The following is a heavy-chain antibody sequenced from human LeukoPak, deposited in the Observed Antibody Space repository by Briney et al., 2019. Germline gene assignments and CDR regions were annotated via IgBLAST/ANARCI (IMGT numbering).Heavy chain of an antibody. D-gene: IGHD4-17*01. J-gene: IGHJ4*02. CDR3: ARENYDYGDPIYFDY. V-gene: IGHV4-4*07. CDR1: GGSISSYY. CDR2: IYVSGST. Sequence: PSETLSLTCTVSGGSISSYYWSWIRQPAGKGLEWIGRIYVSGSTNYNPSLKRRVTMSVDRSKNQLSLKLASVTAEDTAVYFCARENYDYGDPIYFDYWGQGTLVTVSS.